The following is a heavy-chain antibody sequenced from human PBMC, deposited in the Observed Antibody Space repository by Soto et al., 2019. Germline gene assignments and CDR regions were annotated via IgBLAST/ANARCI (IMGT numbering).Heavy chain of an antibody. Sequence: QVQLVESGGGVVQPGRSLRLSCAASGFTFSSYGMHWVRQAPGKGLEWVAVIWYDGSNKYYADSVKGRFTISRDNSKNTRYLQMNSLRAEDTAVYYCARGIAAAGRPRTYYFDYWGQGTLVTVSS. CDR3: ARGIAAAGRPRTYYFDY. J-gene: IGHJ4*02. CDR2: IWYDGSNK. CDR1: GFTFSSYG. D-gene: IGHD6-13*01. V-gene: IGHV3-33*01.